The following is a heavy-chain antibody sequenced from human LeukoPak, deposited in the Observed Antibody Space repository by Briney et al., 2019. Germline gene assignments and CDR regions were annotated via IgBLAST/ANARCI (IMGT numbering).Heavy chain of an antibody. CDR3: ARDHRYCSSTSCYGHYYYMDV. CDR2: IIPIFGTA. V-gene: IGHV1-69*05. CDR1: GGTFSSYA. J-gene: IGHJ6*03. Sequence: ASVKVSCKASGGTFSSYAISWVRQAPGQGLEWMGGIIPIFGTANYAQKFQGRVTITTDESTSTAYMELSSLRSEDTAVYYCARDHRYCSSTSCYGHYYYMDVWGKGTTVTVSS. D-gene: IGHD2-2*01.